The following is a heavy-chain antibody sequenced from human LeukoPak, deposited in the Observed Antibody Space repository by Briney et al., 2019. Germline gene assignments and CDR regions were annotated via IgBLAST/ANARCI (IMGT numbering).Heavy chain of an antibody. CDR3: VLGKLRFLEWLLTDYYYMDV. V-gene: IGHV4-59*01. CDR2: IYYSGST. D-gene: IGHD3-3*01. J-gene: IGHJ6*03. Sequence: SETLSLTCTVSGGSISSYYWSWIRQPPGKGLEWIGYIYYSGSTNYNPSLKSRVTISVDTSKNQFSLKLSSVTAADTAVYYCVLGKLRFLEWLLTDYYYMDVWGKGTTVTVSS. CDR1: GGSISSYY.